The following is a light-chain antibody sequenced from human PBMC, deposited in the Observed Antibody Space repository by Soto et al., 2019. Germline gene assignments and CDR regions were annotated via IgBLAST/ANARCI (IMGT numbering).Light chain of an antibody. V-gene: IGKV3-15*01. CDR3: QQYNNWPKT. CDR2: GAS. CDR1: QSVSSN. Sequence: EIVMTQSPATLSVSPGERATLSCRASQSVSSNLAWYQQKPDQAPRLLIYGASTRATGIPARFSGSGSGTEFTLAIRSLQSEYFAVYYCQQYNNWPKTFVQATKVEIK. J-gene: IGKJ1*01.